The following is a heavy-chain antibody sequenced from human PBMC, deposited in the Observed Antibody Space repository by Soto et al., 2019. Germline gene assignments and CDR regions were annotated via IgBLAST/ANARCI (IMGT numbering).Heavy chain of an antibody. J-gene: IGHJ6*02. V-gene: IGHV3-7*05. D-gene: IGHD3-3*01. CDR2: IKQDGSEK. CDR1: GFTFSSYW. CDR3: ARDKYDFWSGLPYYYGMDV. Sequence: GGSLRLSCAASGFTFSSYWMSWVRQAPGKGLEWVANIKQDGSEKYYVDSGKGRFTISRDNAKNSLYLQMNSLRAEDTAVYYCARDKYDFWSGLPYYYGMDVWGQGTTVTVSS.